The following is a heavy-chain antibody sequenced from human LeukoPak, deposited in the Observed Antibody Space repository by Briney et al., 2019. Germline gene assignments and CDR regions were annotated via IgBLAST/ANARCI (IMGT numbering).Heavy chain of an antibody. V-gene: IGHV3-30*18. CDR2: ISYDGSNR. Sequence: SGRSLRLSCVASGFTFSSYGVHWVRQAPGKGLEWEAFISYDGSNRYYVDSVKGRFTISRDNSKNTLYLQMNSLRAEDTAVYYCAKRLSGYYYDYWGQGTLVTVSS. CDR1: GFTFSSYG. CDR3: AKRLSGYYYDY. D-gene: IGHD3-22*01. J-gene: IGHJ4*02.